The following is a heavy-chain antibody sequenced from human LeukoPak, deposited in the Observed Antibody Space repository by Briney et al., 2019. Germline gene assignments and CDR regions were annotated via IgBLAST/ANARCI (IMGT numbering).Heavy chain of an antibody. J-gene: IGHJ3*02. CDR3: ARDQGEWFGELLGAFDI. Sequence: ASVKVSCKASGYTFTSYGISWVRQAPGQGLEWMGWISAYNGNTNYAQKLQGRVTMTTDTSTSTAYMELRSLRSDDTAVYYCARDQGEWFGELLGAFDIWGQGTMVTVSS. V-gene: IGHV1-18*01. D-gene: IGHD3-10*01. CDR2: ISAYNGNT. CDR1: GYTFTSYG.